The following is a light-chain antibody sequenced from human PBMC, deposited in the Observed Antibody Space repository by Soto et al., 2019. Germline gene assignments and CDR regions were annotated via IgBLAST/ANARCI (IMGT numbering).Light chain of an antibody. CDR3: QQLKRYPLT. Sequence: IPLTQSPSSLSASVGDRVIITCRASQGISSYLAWYQQKPGKAPKLLIYGTSTLQSGVPSRFSGSGSGTDFTLTISSLQPEDFATYYCQQLKRYPLTFGPGTKVDIK. CDR1: QGISSY. V-gene: IGKV1-9*01. CDR2: GTS. J-gene: IGKJ3*01.